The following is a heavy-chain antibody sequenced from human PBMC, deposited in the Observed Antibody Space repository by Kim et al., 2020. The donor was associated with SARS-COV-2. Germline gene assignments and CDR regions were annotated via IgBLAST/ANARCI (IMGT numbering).Heavy chain of an antibody. J-gene: IGHJ4*02. V-gene: IGHV3-74*01. Sequence: TTYADSVKGRFNISRDNTRKTLYLQMNSLRAEDTAVYYCARDMDPTVFDYWGQGTLVTVSS. D-gene: IGHD4-4*01. CDR3: ARDMDPTVFDY. CDR2: T.